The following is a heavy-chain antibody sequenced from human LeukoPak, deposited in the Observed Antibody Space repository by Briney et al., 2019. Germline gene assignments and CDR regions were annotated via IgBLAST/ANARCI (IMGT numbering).Heavy chain of an antibody. V-gene: IGHV6-1*01. D-gene: IGHD2-2*01. Sequence: SQTLSLTCAISGDSVSSNSATWTWIRQSPLRGLEWLGRTYYRSKWYNEYAVSVKSRVTINPDTSKNQFSLQLNSVTPEDTAVYYCVRGSSSTSWYFDYWGQGTLVTVSS. CDR3: VRGSSSTSWYFDY. CDR1: GDSVSSNSAT. J-gene: IGHJ4*02. CDR2: TYYRSKWYN.